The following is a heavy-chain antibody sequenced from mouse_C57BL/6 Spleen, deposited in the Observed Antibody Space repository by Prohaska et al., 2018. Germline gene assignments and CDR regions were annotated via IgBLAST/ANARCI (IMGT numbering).Heavy chain of an antibody. V-gene: IGHV4-1*01. J-gene: IGHJ1*03. CDR3: ASPNWDWYFDV. Sequence: EVKLLQSGGGLVQPGGSLNLSCAASGIDFSRYWMSWVRRAPGKGLEWIGEINPDSSTINYAPSLKDKFIIARDNAKNTLYLKMSKVRSEDTALYYCASPNWDWYFDVWGTGTTVTVSS. D-gene: IGHD4-1*01. CDR1: GIDFSRYW. CDR2: INPDSSTI.